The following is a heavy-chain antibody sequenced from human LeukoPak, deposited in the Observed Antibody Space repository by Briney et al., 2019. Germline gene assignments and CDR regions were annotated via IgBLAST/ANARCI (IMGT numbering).Heavy chain of an antibody. J-gene: IGHJ4*02. CDR3: VRALAPWGTPSLSDY. V-gene: IGHV4-39*07. CDR1: GGSISSNNYH. CDR2: DNYIGST. D-gene: IGHD1-1*01. Sequence: SETLSLTCTVSGGSISSNNYHWGWIRQAPGKGLEWIGSDNYIGSTFYNPSLRSRVTISLDMSKNQFSLNLSSVTAADTAVYYCVRALAPWGTPSLSDYWGQGTLVTVSS.